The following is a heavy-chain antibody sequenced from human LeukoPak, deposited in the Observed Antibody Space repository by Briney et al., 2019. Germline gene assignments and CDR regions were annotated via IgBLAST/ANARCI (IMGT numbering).Heavy chain of an antibody. V-gene: IGHV4-59*11. J-gene: IGHJ6*03. CDR3: TRDRNGGDHYYMDV. CDR1: GGSIRSQH. Sequence: PSETLSLTCTVSGGSIRSQHWSWIRQPPGKGLEWIGFISYSGTTYYNPSLESRVTISRDTSRNQFSLKLSSVTAADTAVYYCTRDRNGGDHYYMDVWGKGTTVTVSS. CDR2: ISYSGTT. D-gene: IGHD3-16*01.